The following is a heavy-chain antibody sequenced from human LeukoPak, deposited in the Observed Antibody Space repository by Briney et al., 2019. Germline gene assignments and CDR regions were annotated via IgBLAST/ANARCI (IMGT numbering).Heavy chain of an antibody. Sequence: GASVSVSSTPSVYTFTTYGISWVGRAPGQGREWMGWISAYNRNTNYAQKLQGRVTMTTDTSTSTAYMELRSLRSDDTAVYYCARDPGAWFDRWGQGTLVTVSS. D-gene: IGHD3-10*01. CDR2: ISAYNRNT. CDR1: VYTFTTYG. J-gene: IGHJ5*02. CDR3: ARDPGAWFDR. V-gene: IGHV1-18*01.